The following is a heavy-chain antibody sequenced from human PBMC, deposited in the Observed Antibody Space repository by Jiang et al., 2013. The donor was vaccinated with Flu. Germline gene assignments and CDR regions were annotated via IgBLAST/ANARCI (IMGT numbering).Heavy chain of an antibody. CDR3: ARGITDPPRHYYDSSGYYYKSGGPFDY. CDR1: GGSFSGYY. J-gene: IGHJ4*02. Sequence: SLTCAVYGGSFSGYYWSWIRQPQEGLEWIGEINHSGSTNYNPSLKSRVTISVDTSKNQFSLKLSSVTAADTAVYYCARGITDPPRHYYDSSGYYYKSGGPFDYWGQGTLVTVSS. V-gene: IGHV4-34*01. D-gene: IGHD3-22*01. CDR2: INHSGST.